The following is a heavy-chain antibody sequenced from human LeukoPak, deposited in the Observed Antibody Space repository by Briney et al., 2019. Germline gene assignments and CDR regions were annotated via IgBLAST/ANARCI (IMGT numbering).Heavy chain of an antibody. CDR2: VSGIGGST. J-gene: IGHJ4*02. Sequence: GGSLRLSCAASGFTFSSYAISWVRQAPGKGLEWVSSVSGIGGSTYYADSVKGRFTISRDNSKNTLYLQMNSLRAEDTAVYYCAKEPNGYSYGYPYYFDYWGQGTLVTVSS. D-gene: IGHD5-18*01. V-gene: IGHV3-23*01. CDR1: GFTFSSYA. CDR3: AKEPNGYSYGYPYYFDY.